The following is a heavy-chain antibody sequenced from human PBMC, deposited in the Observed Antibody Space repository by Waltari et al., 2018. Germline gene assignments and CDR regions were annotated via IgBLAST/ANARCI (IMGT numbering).Heavy chain of an antibody. V-gene: IGHV4-59*13. J-gene: IGHJ6*04. CDR3: ARGGSTITFSTRMDV. D-gene: IGHD4-4*01. CDR2: IYYSGAA. CDR1: GGSISSYY. Sequence: QVQLQESGTGLVKPSETLSPSCNVSGGSISSYYWSWIRQPPGKGLEWIGYIYYSGAANYNPSLKSRVTISVNTSTNQFFLNVSSVTAADTAVYYCARGGSTITFSTRMDVWGKGTTVTVSS.